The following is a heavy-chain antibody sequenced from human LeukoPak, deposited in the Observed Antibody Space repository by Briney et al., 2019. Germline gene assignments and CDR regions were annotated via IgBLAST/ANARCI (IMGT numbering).Heavy chain of an antibody. CDR2: ISYDGSNK. CDR3: AKDRVQIATYYFDI. V-gene: IGHV3-30*18. D-gene: IGHD2/OR15-2a*01. J-gene: IGHJ4*02. CDR1: GFTFSSYG. Sequence: GRSLRLSCAASGFTFSSYGMHWVRQAPGKGLEWVAVISYDGSNKYYADSVKGRFTIPRDNSKNTLYLQMNSLRPEDTAVYFCAKDRVQIATYYFDIWGQGTLVTVSS.